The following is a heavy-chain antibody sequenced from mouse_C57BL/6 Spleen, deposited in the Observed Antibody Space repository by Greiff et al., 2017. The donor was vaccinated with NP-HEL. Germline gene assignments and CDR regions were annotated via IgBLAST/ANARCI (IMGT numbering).Heavy chain of an antibody. Sequence: QVQLQQPGAELVKPGASVKLSCKASGYTFTSYWMHWVKQRPGQGLEWIGKIDPSDSYTNYNQKFKGKSTLTVDKSSSTAYMQLSSLTSEDSAVYYCARHYGSSYYVDYWGQGTTLTVSS. J-gene: IGHJ2*01. D-gene: IGHD1-1*01. CDR2: IDPSDSYT. CDR3: ARHYGSSYYVDY. CDR1: GYTFTSYW. V-gene: IGHV1-69*01.